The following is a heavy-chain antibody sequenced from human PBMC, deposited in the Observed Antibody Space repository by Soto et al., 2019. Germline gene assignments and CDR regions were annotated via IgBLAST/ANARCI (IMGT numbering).Heavy chain of an antibody. V-gene: IGHV1-69*13. CDR2: IIPIFGTA. Sequence: GASVKVSCKASGGTFSSYAISWVRQAPGQGLEWMGGIIPIFGTANYAQKFQGRVTITADESTGTAYMELSSLRSEDTAVYYCARPYYYYDSSGYYGSAFDIWGQGTMVTVSS. J-gene: IGHJ3*02. CDR1: GGTFSSYA. CDR3: ARPYYYYDSSGYYGSAFDI. D-gene: IGHD3-22*01.